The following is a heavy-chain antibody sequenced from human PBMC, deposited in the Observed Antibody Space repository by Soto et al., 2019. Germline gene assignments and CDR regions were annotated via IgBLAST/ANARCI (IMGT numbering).Heavy chain of an antibody. J-gene: IGHJ6*02. D-gene: IGHD2-8*01. Sequence: PSETLSLTCTVSGGSISSYYWSWIRQPPGKGLEWIGYIYYSASTNYNPSLKSRVTISVDTSKHHFSLKLSSVTAADTAVYYCTRVTTNYYCGMDVCGQGTTVTV. CDR3: TRVTTNYYCGMDV. V-gene: IGHV4-59*01. CDR2: IYYSAST. CDR1: GGSISSYY.